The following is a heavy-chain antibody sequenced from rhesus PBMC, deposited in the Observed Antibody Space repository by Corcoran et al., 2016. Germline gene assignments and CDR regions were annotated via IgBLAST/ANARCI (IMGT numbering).Heavy chain of an antibody. CDR2: IYGRGGST. J-gene: IGHJ2*01. V-gene: IGHV4-173*01. D-gene: IGHD2-39*01. Sequence: QLQLQESGPGLVKPSETLSVTCAVSGGSISSNYWSWIRQPPGKGLEWIGRIYGRGGSTEYNPALKSRVTISIDTSKNQFSLKLSSVTAADTAVYYCAGFGYADHWYFDLWGPGTPITISS. CDR3: AGFGYADHWYFDL. CDR1: GGSISSNY.